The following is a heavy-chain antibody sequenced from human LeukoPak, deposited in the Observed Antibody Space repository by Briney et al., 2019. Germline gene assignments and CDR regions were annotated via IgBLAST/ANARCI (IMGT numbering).Heavy chain of an antibody. CDR3: ARWAPTTVVTPGFDY. D-gene: IGHD4-23*01. Sequence: SETLSLTCTVSGGSISSYYWSWIRQPPGKGLEWIGYIYYSGSTNYNPSLKGRVTISVDTSKNQFSLKLSSVTAADTAVYYCARWAPTTVVTPGFDYWGRGTLVTVSS. V-gene: IGHV4-59*01. CDR1: GGSISSYY. CDR2: IYYSGST. J-gene: IGHJ4*02.